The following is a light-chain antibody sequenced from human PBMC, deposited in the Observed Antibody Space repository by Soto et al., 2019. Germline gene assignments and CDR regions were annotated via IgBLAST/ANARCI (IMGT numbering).Light chain of an antibody. CDR3: QQYTNWPPWT. V-gene: IGKV3-15*01. CDR1: QSISTN. J-gene: IGKJ1*01. CDR2: GAS. Sequence: EIVMTQSPATLSVSPGQRVTLSRRARQSISTNLAWYQQKPGQAPRLLISGASARATGIPARFSGSGSGTEFTLTISSLQSDDFAVYYCQQYTNWPPWTFGQGTKVDFK.